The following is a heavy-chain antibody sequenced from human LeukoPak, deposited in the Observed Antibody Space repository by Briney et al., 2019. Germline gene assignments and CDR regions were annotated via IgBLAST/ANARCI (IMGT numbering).Heavy chain of an antibody. CDR3: ARGPGYSSNWYFDY. J-gene: IGHJ4*02. CDR2: IYSGGST. D-gene: IGHD6-13*01. Sequence: GGSLRLSCAASGFTFSSNYMSWVRQAPGKGLEWVSVIYSGGSTYYADSVKGRFTISRDNSKDTLYLQMNSLRAEDTAVYYCARGPGYSSNWYFDYWGQGTLVTVSS. CDR1: GFTFSSNY. V-gene: IGHV3-53*01.